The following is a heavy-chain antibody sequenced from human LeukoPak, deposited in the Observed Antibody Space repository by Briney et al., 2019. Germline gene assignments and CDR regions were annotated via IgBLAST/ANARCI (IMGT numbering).Heavy chain of an antibody. D-gene: IGHD1-26*01. CDR3: ARGQIGHSGSPFDY. J-gene: IGHJ4*02. CDR1: GFTFSSYG. CDR2: IWYDGSNK. Sequence: PGRSLRLSCAASGFTFSSYGMHWVRQAPGKGLEWVAVIWYDGSNKYGAASVKGRFPLSRDNSKNPLYLQMNSMRAEDTAVYYCARGQIGHSGSPFDYWGQGTLVTVSS. V-gene: IGHV3-33*01.